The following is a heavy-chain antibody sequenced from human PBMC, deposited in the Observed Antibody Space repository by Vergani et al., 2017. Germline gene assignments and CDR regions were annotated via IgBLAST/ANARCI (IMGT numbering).Heavy chain of an antibody. CDR1: GAPISYWC. D-gene: IGHD7-27*01. J-gene: IGHJ4*02. CDR2: LCPSCST. Sequence: QVQMQESGPGLVKTSETLSLTCSASGAPISYWCWSWLRQPAGKGLEWIGRLCPSCSTNYKPSLKSRVTMSIDTSKNQFSLKLTSVTAADTAVYYCATGAGPFDIWGQGTLVTVSS. V-gene: IGHV4-4*07. CDR3: ATGAGPFDI.